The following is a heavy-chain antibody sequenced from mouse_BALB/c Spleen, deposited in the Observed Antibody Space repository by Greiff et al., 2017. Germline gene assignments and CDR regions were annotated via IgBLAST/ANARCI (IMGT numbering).Heavy chain of an antibody. J-gene: IGHJ4*01. V-gene: IGHV14-3*02. Sequence: VQLKQSGAELVKPGASVKLSCTASGFNIKDTYMHWVKQRPEQGLEWIGRIDPANGNTKYDPKFQGKATITADTSSNTAYLQLSSLTSEDTAVYYCARFPRFITTPYYYAMDYWGQGTSVTVSS. CDR1: GFNIKDTY. CDR3: ARFPRFITTPYYYAMDY. D-gene: IGHD1-2*01. CDR2: IDPANGNT.